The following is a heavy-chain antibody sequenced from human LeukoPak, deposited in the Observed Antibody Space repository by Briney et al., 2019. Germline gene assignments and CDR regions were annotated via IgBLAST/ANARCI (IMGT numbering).Heavy chain of an antibody. J-gene: IGHJ4*02. D-gene: IGHD6-13*01. CDR1: GFTFSSHW. CDR2: IKYDGSGK. Sequence: GGSLRLSCAASGFTFSSHWVSWVRQAPGKGLEWVADIKYDGSGKYYVDSVRGRFTISRDNARNSMYPQMNSLRAEDTAVYYCARDGVAPGIYFDYWGQGTLVTVSS. CDR3: ARDGVAPGIYFDY. V-gene: IGHV3-7*01.